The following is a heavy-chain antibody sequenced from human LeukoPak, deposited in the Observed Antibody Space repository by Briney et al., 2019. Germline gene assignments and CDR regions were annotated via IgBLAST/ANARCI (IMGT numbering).Heavy chain of an antibody. CDR2: IYYSGST. V-gene: IGHV4-59*01. CDR1: GGSISSYY. CDR3: ARLYCSGGSCYPAGY. Sequence: PSETLSLTCTVSGGSISSYYWNWIRQPPGKGLEWIGYIYYSGSTNYNPSLKSRITISVDTSKNQFSLKLSSVTAADTAIYYCARLYCSGGSCYPAGYWGQGTLVTVSS. D-gene: IGHD2-15*01. J-gene: IGHJ4*02.